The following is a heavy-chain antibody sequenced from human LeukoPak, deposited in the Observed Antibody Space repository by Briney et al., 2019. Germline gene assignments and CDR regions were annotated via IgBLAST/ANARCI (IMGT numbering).Heavy chain of an antibody. CDR3: AREGRRSMVRSGFGYFDL. CDR2: ISYDGSNK. V-gene: IGHV3-30*04. D-gene: IGHD6-19*01. Sequence: GGSLRLSCAASGFTFSSYAMHWVRQAPGKGLEWVAVISYDGSNKYYADSVKGRFTISRDNSKNTLYLQMNSLRAEDTAVYYCAREGRRSMVRSGFGYFDLWGRGTLVTVSS. CDR1: GFTFSSYA. J-gene: IGHJ2*01.